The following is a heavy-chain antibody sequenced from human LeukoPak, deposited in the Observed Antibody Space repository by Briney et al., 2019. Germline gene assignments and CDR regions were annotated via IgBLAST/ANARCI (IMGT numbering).Heavy chain of an antibody. Sequence: SETLSLTCTVSGGSISSSSYYWGWIRQPSGKGLEWIGSIYYSGSTYYNPSLKSRVTISVDTSKNQFSLKLSSVTAADTAVYYCARHRLEGSSGWYQNYYYGMDVWGQGTTVTVSS. CDR1: GGSISSSSYY. CDR2: IYYSGST. V-gene: IGHV4-39*01. J-gene: IGHJ6*02. CDR3: ARHRLEGSSGWYQNYYYGMDV. D-gene: IGHD6-19*01.